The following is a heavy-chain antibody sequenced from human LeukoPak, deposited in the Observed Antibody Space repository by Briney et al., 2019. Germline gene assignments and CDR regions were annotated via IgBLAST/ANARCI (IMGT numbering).Heavy chain of an antibody. V-gene: IGHV1-18*01. CDR1: GYTFTSNG. Sequence: ASVKVSCKASGYTFTSNGITWVRQAPGQGLEWVGWISCNYGDTRYAQKFQGRVTVTTDTSTSTAYMELRSLRSDDTAVYYCARGGSAEDSSAYYKYYYYYMDVWGKGTTVTVSS. CDR2: ISCNYGDT. CDR3: ARGGSAEDSSAYYKYYYYYMDV. J-gene: IGHJ6*03. D-gene: IGHD3-22*01.